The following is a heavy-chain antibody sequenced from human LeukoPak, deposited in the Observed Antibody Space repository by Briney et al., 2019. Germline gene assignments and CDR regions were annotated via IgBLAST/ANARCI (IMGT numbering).Heavy chain of an antibody. CDR2: INHSGYT. J-gene: IGHJ4*02. Sequence: SETLSLTCAVSGPSFTSYYWSWLRQSPEKGLEWIGEINHSGYTNNNPSLKSRVTMSTDTSNNRFSLRLSSVTAADTAVYFCARMTTGHDYWGQGIQVTVSS. CDR3: ARMTTGHDY. V-gene: IGHV4-34*01. CDR1: GPSFTSYY. D-gene: IGHD4-17*01.